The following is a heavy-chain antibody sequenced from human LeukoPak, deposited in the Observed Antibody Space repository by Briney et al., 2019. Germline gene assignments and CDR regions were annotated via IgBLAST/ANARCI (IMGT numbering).Heavy chain of an antibody. D-gene: IGHD3-10*01. J-gene: IGHJ4*02. CDR2: IYYSGST. V-gene: IGHV4-31*03. CDR3: ARADYGSGSRNFDY. Sequence: PSQTLSLTCTVSGGSISSGGYYWSCIRQHPGKGLECIGYIYYSGSTYYNPSLKSRVTISVDTSKNQFSLKLSSVTAADTAVYYCARADYGSGSRNFDYWGQGTLVTVSS. CDR1: GGSISSGGYY.